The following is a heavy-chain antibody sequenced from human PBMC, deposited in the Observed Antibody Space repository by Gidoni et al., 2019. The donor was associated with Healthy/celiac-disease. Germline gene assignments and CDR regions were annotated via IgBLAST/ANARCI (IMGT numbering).Heavy chain of an antibody. CDR2: ISGSGGST. CDR1: GFTFSSYA. CDR3: AKDLRGFRSFFDY. J-gene: IGHJ4*02. Sequence: EVQLLESGGGLVQPGGSLRLSCAASGFTFSSYAMTWVRQAPGKGLEWVSAISGSGGSTYYADSVKGRFTISRDNSKNTLYLQMNSLRAEDTAVYYCAKDLRGFRSFFDYWGQGTLVTVSS. D-gene: IGHD3-10*01. V-gene: IGHV3-23*01.